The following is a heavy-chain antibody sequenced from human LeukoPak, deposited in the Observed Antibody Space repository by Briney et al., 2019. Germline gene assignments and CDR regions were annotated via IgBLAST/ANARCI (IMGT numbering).Heavy chain of an antibody. CDR3: ARDYRSSSGWTVDY. D-gene: IGHD6-19*01. CDR2: ISTSSSTI. J-gene: IGHJ4*02. V-gene: IGHV3-48*02. CDR1: GFTFSSYS. Sequence: GGSLRLSCAASGFTFSSYSMNWVRQAPGKGLEWVSYISTSSSTIYYADSVKGRFTISRDNAKNSPYLQMNSLRDEDTAVYYCARDYRSSSGWTVDYWGQGTLVTVSS.